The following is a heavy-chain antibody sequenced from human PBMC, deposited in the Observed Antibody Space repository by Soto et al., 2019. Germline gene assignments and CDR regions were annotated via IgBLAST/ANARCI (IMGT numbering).Heavy chain of an antibody. D-gene: IGHD3-3*01. V-gene: IGHV1-2*02. CDR1: GYPVTAYY. CDR3: ARGGGVGVAGSAAFDM. Sequence: QLHLVQSGAVVKKPGASVTVSCSASGYPVTAYYMHWVRQAPGRGLEWMGGINPATGAAKYTQTFQGRVTMNRNTSTSTVFMELSGLTCEDTAVFYCARGGGVGVAGSAAFDMWGQGTLVTVSS. J-gene: IGHJ3*02. CDR2: INPATGAA.